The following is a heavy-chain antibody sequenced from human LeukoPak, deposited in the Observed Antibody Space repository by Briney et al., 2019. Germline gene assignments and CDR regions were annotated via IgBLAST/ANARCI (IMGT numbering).Heavy chain of an antibody. V-gene: IGHV4-34*01. CDR3: ARETSQKGAHYMDV. J-gene: IGHJ6*03. CDR2: INHSGST. Sequence: SETLSLTCAVYGGSFSGYYWSWIRQPPGKGLEWIGEINHSGSTNYNPSLKSRVTISVDTSKNQFSLKLTSVTAADTAVYYCARETSQKGAHYMDVWGKGTTVTISS. CDR1: GGSFSGYY. D-gene: IGHD3-16*01.